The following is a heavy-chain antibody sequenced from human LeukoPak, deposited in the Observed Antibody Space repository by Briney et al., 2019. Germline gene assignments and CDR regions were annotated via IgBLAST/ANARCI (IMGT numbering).Heavy chain of an antibody. CDR2: MSYDGIIK. V-gene: IGHV3-30*18. J-gene: IGHJ4*02. Sequence: PPGRSLRLSCAASGFTFSAYGIHWVRQAPGKGLEWVAVMSYDGIIKYYANSVKGRFTISRDNSKKTLYLQMNSLRVEDTAVYYCAKGGGSSWSYIDYWGQGTLVTVSS. CDR1: GFTFSAYG. CDR3: AKGGGSSWSYIDY. D-gene: IGHD6-13*01.